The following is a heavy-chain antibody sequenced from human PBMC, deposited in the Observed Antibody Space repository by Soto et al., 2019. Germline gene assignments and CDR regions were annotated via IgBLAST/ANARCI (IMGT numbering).Heavy chain of an antibody. J-gene: IGHJ5*02. CDR1: GYSFTSDW. Sequence: GESLKISCKGSGYSFTSDWIGWVRQMPGTGLEWMGTIYPGDSDTRYSPSFQGQVTISTDKSISTAYLQWSRLKASDTAMYYCARIATLGGYTYGYGWFDPWGQGTLVTVSS. V-gene: IGHV5-51*01. CDR2: IYPGDSDT. D-gene: IGHD5-18*01. CDR3: ARIATLGGYTYGYGWFDP.